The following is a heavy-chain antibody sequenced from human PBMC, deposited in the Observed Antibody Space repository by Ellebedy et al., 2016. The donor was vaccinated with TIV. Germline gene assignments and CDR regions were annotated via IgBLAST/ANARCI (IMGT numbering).Heavy chain of an antibody. V-gene: IGHV3-11*01. CDR3: ARERNYYFDL. CDR2: ISSSGSTI. CDR1: GFTFSDCY. D-gene: IGHD1-7*01. J-gene: IGHJ2*01. Sequence: PGGSLRLSCAASGFTFSDCYMSWVRQAPGKGLEWVSYISSSGSTIYYAESVKGRFTISRDNTKNSLYLQMNSLKTEDTAVYYCARERNYYFDLWGRGTLVTVSS.